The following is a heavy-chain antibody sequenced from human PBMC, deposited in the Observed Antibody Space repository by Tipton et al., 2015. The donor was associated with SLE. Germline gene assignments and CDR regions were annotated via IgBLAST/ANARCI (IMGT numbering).Heavy chain of an antibody. V-gene: IGHV3-48*01. D-gene: IGHD2-21*01. CDR1: GFTFSSYS. Sequence: SLRLSCAASGFTFSSYSMNWVRQAPGKGLEWVSYISSSSSTIYYADSVKGRFTISRDNAKSSLYLQMNSLRAEDTAVYYCARDAGLTYSAYYFDFWGQGTLVTVSS. CDR2: ISSSSSTI. CDR3: ARDAGLTYSAYYFDF. J-gene: IGHJ4*02.